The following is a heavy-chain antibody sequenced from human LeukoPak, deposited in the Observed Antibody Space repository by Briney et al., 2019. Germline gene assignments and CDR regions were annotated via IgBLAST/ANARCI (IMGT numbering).Heavy chain of an antibody. CDR3: AKQGEIRQDYYIDV. D-gene: IGHD1/OR15-1a*01. V-gene: IGHV1-69*06. J-gene: IGHJ6*03. CDR1: VGSISSYG. CDR2: IIPVFGTA. Sequence: ASVKVSCKASVGSISSYGISWVRQAPGQGLDWMGRIIPVFGTANYAQKFQDRVTITADTVSNTAYMELTSLTSEGTAVYFCAKQGEIRQDYYIDVSGNGTAVTVSS.